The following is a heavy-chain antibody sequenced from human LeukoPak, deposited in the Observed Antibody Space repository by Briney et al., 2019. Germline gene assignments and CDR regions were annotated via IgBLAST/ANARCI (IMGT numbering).Heavy chain of an antibody. D-gene: IGHD6-6*01. J-gene: IGHJ4*02. CDR1: GYTFTGYY. V-gene: IGHV1-2*02. CDR3: ARGGRSSSSVPYFDY. CDR2: INPNSGGT. Sequence: GASVKVSCKASGYTFTGYYMHWVRQAPGQGLEWMGWINPNSGGTNYAQKFQGRVTMTRDTSISTAYMELSRLRSDDTAVYYCARGGRSSSSVPYFDYWGQGTLVTVPS.